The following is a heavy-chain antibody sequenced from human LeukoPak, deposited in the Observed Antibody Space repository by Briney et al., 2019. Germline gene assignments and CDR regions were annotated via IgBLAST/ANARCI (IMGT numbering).Heavy chain of an antibody. Sequence: ASVKVSCKASGYSFTTYGINWVRQAPGRGLEWMGWISTYDGSTRYAQNVQGRVTMARDTSTGTVYMELRNLRSDDTAIYYCARDGVRRAPGWFDTWGQGTLVTVSS. D-gene: IGHD3-10*01. CDR3: ARDGVRRAPGWFDT. CDR1: GYSFTTYG. J-gene: IGHJ5*02. CDR2: ISTYDGST. V-gene: IGHV1-18*01.